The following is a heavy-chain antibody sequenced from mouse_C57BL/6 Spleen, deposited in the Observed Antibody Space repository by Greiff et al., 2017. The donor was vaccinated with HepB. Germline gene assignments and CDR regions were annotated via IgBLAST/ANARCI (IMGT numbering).Heavy chain of an antibody. Sequence: QVQLQQSGAELVKPGASVKLSCKASGYTFTSYWMQWVKQRPGQGLEWIGEIDPSDSYTNYNQKFKGKATLTVDTSSSTAYMQLSSLTSEDSAVYYCARHYGSSYVNFDYWGQGTTLTVSS. J-gene: IGHJ2*01. D-gene: IGHD1-1*01. CDR3: ARHYGSSYVNFDY. CDR1: GYTFTSYW. V-gene: IGHV1-50*01. CDR2: IDPSDSYT.